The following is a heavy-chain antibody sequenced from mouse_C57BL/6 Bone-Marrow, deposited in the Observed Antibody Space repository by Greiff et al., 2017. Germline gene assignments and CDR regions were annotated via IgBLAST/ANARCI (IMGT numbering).Heavy chain of an antibody. V-gene: IGHV1-69*01. CDR2: IDPSDSYT. CDR3: ARRRYWYFDV. J-gene: IGHJ1*03. CDR1: GYTFTEYT. Sequence: VQLQQSGAELVKPGASVKLSCKASGYTFTEYTIHWVKQRPGQGLEWIGEIDPSDSYTNYNQKFKGKSTLTVDKSSSTAYMQLSSLTSEDSAVYYCARRRYWYFDVWGTGTTVTVSS.